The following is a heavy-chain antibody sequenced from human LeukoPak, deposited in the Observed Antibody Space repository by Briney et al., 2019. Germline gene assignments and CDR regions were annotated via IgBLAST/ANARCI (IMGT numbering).Heavy chain of an antibody. D-gene: IGHD3-10*01. CDR1: GGYISSYS. J-gene: IGHJ6*04. Sequence: SETLSLTCTVSGGYISSYSWSWIRQPPGKGLEWIGYIYYSGSTNYNPSLKSRVTISVDTSKNQFSLKLSSVTAADTAVYYCAREIRGRVDVWGKGTTVTVSS. CDR3: AREIRGRVDV. V-gene: IGHV4-59*01. CDR2: IYYSGST.